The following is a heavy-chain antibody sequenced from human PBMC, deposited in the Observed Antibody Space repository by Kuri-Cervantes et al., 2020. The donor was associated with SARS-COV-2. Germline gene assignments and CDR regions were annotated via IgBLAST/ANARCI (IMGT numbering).Heavy chain of an antibody. Sequence: GSLRLSCTVSGGSISIYYWSWIRQPPGKGLEWIGYIYYSGSTKYNPSLTSRVTMSVDTPKNQFSLKLSSVTAADTAVYYCARGGSGAAALFDYWGQGTLVTVSS. CDR3: ARGGSGAAALFDY. D-gene: IGHD3-3*01. CDR2: IYYSGST. J-gene: IGHJ4*02. V-gene: IGHV4-59*12. CDR1: GGSISIYY.